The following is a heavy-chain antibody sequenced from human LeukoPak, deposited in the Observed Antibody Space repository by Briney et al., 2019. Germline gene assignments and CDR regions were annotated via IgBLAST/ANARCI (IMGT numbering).Heavy chain of an antibody. CDR2: IDHSGST. Sequence: NPSETLSLTCAVYGGSFSGFHWNWIRQPPGKGLEWIGEIDHSGSTNYNPSLKSRVTISVDTSKNQFSLKLSSVTAADTAVYFCARDLRTYSSGPIYPWGQGTLVTVSS. CDR1: GGSFSGFH. CDR3: ARDLRTYSSGPIYP. J-gene: IGHJ5*02. V-gene: IGHV4-34*01. D-gene: IGHD6-19*01.